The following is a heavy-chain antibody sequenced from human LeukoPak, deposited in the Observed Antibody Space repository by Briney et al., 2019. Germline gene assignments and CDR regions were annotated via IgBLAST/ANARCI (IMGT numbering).Heavy chain of an antibody. Sequence: SVKVSCKTSGFTYTSSSMQWVRQARGQRLEWIGWIVVDSGDTNYAQKFQEGVTITRDMSTSTAYMELSSLRSEDTAVYYCAAGPYDFWSGYSASYYFDYWGQGALVTVSS. J-gene: IGHJ4*02. CDR2: IVVDSGDT. V-gene: IGHV1-58*02. D-gene: IGHD3-3*01. CDR1: GFTYTSSS. CDR3: AAGPYDFWSGYSASYYFDY.